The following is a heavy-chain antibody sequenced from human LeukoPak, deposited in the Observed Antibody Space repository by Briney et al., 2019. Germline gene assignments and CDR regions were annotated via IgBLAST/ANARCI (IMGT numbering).Heavy chain of an antibody. V-gene: IGHV3-30*04. D-gene: IGHD3-10*01. Sequence: GGSLRLSCAASGFTFSIYAMHWVRQAPGKGLEWVAVISNDGSDKYYADSVKGRFTISRDNSKSTLYLQMNSLRTEDTAVYYCARYGSGSYYEVAWFDPWGQGTLVTVSS. CDR2: ISNDGSDK. CDR3: ARYGSGSYYEVAWFDP. CDR1: GFTFSIYA. J-gene: IGHJ5*02.